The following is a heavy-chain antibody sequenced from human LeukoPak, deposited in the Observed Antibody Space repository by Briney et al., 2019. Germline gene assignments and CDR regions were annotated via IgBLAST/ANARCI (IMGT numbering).Heavy chain of an antibody. CDR3: AKGKITMVRGSPTDF. CDR1: EFTFSSYA. J-gene: IGHJ4*02. CDR2: ISGSGTST. V-gene: IGHV3-23*01. Sequence: GGSLRLSCAASEFTFSSYAMSWVRQAPGKGLAWVSAISGSGTSTYYADSVKGRFTISRDNSKNTLYLQMNSLRAEDTALYYCAKGKITMVRGSPTDFWGQGTLVTVPS. D-gene: IGHD3-10*01.